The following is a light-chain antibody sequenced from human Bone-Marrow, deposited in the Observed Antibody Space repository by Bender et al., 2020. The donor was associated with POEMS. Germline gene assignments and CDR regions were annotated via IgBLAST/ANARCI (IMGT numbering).Light chain of an antibody. CDR3: QAWDSSAVV. J-gene: IGLJ2*01. V-gene: IGLV3-1*01. CDR2: RDD. CDR1: KLGDKD. Sequence: SYELTQPPSVSVSPGQTASITCSGDKLGDKDAYWYQQKPGQSPLLVIYRDDKRPSGIPERFSGSNSGNAATLTISGTQAVDEADYYCQAWDSSAVVFGGGTKLTVL.